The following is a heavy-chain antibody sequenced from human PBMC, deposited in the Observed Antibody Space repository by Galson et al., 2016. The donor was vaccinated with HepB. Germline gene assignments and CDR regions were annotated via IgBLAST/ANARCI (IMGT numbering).Heavy chain of an antibody. CDR1: GFTFRSYG. V-gene: IGHV3-30*18. CDR3: AKDPTIFGAADRGN. J-gene: IGHJ1*01. D-gene: IGHD3-3*01. CDR2: ILYDGTKK. Sequence: SLRLSCAASGFTFRSYGMHWVRQAPGKGLEWVAVILYDGTKKYYADSVKGRFTISRDNSKNTVYLQMNSLRTEDTAVYYCAKDPTIFGAADRGNWGQGTLVTVSS.